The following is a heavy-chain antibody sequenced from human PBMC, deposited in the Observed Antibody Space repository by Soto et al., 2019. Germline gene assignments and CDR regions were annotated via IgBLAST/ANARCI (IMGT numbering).Heavy chain of an antibody. CDR2: IWYDGNNK. V-gene: IGHV3-33*01. Sequence: QVQLVESGGGVVQPGRSLRLSCAASGFTFSRYVMHWVRQAPGKGLEWVAVIWYDGNNKHYADSVRGRFTISRDNFKNTLYLQMNSLGAEDTAVYYCARGPEGQYYYDSWAYYHFEYWGQGALVTVSS. D-gene: IGHD3-22*01. CDR1: GFTFSRYV. CDR3: ARGPEGQYYYDSWAYYHFEY. J-gene: IGHJ4*02.